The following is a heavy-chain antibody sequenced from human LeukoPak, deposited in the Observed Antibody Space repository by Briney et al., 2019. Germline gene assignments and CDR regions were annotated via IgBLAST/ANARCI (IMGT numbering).Heavy chain of an antibody. V-gene: IGHV3-21*01. CDR1: GFTFSTYS. J-gene: IGHJ4*02. Sequence: GGSLTLSCTASGFTFSTYSMTWVRQAPGKGLEWVSSISDSSTYIYYTDSVKGRFTISRDNAKNSLYLQMNSLRADDAAVYYCARSGWFGESSDYWGQGTLVTVSS. D-gene: IGHD3-10*01. CDR2: ISDSSTYI. CDR3: ARSGWFGESSDY.